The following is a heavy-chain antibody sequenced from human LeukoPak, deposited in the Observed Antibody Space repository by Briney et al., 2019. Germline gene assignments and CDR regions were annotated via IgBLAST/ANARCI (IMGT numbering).Heavy chain of an antibody. Sequence: GRSLRLSCAASGFTFSSYAMHWVRQAPGKGLEWVAVISYDGSNKYYADSVKGRFTISRDNSKNTLYLQMNSLRAEDTAVYYCAREDGGDLHFDSWGQGTLVTVSS. J-gene: IGHJ4*02. V-gene: IGHV3-30-3*01. CDR2: ISYDGSNK. CDR1: GFTFSSYA. CDR3: AREDGGDLHFDS. D-gene: IGHD2-21*02.